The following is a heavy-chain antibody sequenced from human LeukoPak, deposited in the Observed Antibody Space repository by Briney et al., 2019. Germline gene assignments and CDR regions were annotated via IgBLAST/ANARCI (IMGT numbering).Heavy chain of an antibody. CDR3: ARVGIAAAGTDDAFDI. CDR1: GGSFSGYY. D-gene: IGHD6-13*01. J-gene: IGHJ3*02. Sequence: PSETLSLTCAVYGGSFSGYYWSWLRQPPGKGLEWIGEINHSGSTNYNPSLKSRVTISVDTSKNQFSLKLSSVTAADTAVYYCARVGIAAAGTDDAFDIWGQGTMVTVSS. CDR2: INHSGST. V-gene: IGHV4-34*01.